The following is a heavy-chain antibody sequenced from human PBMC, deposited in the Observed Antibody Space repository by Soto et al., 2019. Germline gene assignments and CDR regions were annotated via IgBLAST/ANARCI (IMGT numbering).Heavy chain of an antibody. D-gene: IGHD4-17*01. CDR3: ARSSTVTTALSWFDP. Sequence: PGGSLRLSCAASGFTCSSDGMHWVRQAPGKGLEWVAVIWYDGSNKYYADSVKGRFTISRDNSKNTLYLQMNSLRAEDTAVYYCARSSTVTTALSWFDPWGQGTLVTVSS. J-gene: IGHJ5*02. V-gene: IGHV3-33*01. CDR1: GFTCSSDG. CDR2: IWYDGSNK.